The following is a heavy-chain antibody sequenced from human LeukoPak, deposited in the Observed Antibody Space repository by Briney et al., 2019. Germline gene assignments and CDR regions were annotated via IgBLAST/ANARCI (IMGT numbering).Heavy chain of an antibody. CDR3: ARDLGGTFDY. J-gene: IGHJ4*02. D-gene: IGHD3-16*01. V-gene: IGHV1-18*01. CDR1: GYTLTSYG. Sequence: ASVKVSCKASGYTLTSYGISGVRQAPGQGLEWMGWISAYNGNTIYAQKLQGRVTMTTDTSTSTAYMELRSLRSDDTAVYYCARDLGGTFDYWGQGTLVTVSS. CDR2: ISAYNGNT.